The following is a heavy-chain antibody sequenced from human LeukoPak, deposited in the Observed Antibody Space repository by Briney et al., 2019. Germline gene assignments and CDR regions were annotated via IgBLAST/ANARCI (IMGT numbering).Heavy chain of an antibody. V-gene: IGHV3-7*01. CDR3: AKVAKYFYGPETYYFFEQ. CDR2: INQDGTEK. Sequence: GGSLRLSCAASGFTFSTYWMSWVRQAPGKGLEWVANINQDGTEKYYVDSVKGRFTVSRDYAKNSLYLQMNSLRVEDTAVYYCAKVAKYFYGPETYYFFEQWGQGTPVTASS. CDR1: GFTFSTYW. D-gene: IGHD3-10*01. J-gene: IGHJ4*02.